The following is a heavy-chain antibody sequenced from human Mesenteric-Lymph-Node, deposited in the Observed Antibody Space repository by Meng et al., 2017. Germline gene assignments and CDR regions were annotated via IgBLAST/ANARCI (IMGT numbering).Heavy chain of an antibody. V-gene: IGHV3-21*01. Sequence: GESLKISCAASGFTFSSYSMNWVRQAPGKGLEWVSSISSSSSYIYYADSVKGRFTISRDNAKNSLYLQMNSLRAEDTAVYYCASNDFWSGYYKSFDYWGQGTLVTVSS. CDR1: GFTFSSYS. J-gene: IGHJ4*02. CDR3: ASNDFWSGYYKSFDY. D-gene: IGHD3-3*01. CDR2: ISSSSSYI.